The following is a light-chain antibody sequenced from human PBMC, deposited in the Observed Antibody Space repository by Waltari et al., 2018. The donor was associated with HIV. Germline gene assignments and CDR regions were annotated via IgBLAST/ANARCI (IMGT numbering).Light chain of an antibody. Sequence: QSALTQPRSVSGSPGQSVTISCTGTSSDVGGYNYVSWYQQHPGKAPKLMIYYVSKRPSGVPHRFSGSKSGNTASLTISGLQAEDEADYYCCSYAGSYGVVFGGGTKLTVL. CDR1: SSDVGGYNY. V-gene: IGLV2-11*01. J-gene: IGLJ2*01. CDR3: CSYAGSYGVV. CDR2: YVS.